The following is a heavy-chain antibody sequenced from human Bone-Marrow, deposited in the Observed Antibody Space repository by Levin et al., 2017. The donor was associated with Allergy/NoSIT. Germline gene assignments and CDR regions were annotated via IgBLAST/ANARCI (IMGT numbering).Heavy chain of an antibody. CDR3: ARDRRTSYGSGSYYNLNAFDI. CDR1: GYTFTGYY. CDR2: INPNSGGT. D-gene: IGHD3-10*01. V-gene: IGHV1-2*04. J-gene: IGHJ3*02. Sequence: ASVKVSCKASGYTFTGYYMHWVRQAPGQGLEWMGWINPNSGGTNYAQKFQGWVTMTRDTSISTAYMELSRLRSDDTAVYYCARDRRTSYGSGSYYNLNAFDIWGQGTMVTVSS.